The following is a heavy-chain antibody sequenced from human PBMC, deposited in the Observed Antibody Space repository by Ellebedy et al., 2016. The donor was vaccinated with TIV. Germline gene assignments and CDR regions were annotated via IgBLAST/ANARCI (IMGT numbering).Heavy chain of an antibody. CDR1: GLSVSSNKMS. V-gene: IGHV2-70*04. J-gene: IGHJ4*02. Sequence: SGPTLVKPTQTLTLTCTLSGLSVSSNKMSVSWIRQPPGKALEWLARIDWDDDTFYNTSLKTRLTISKDTSKNQVVLTMTNMDPVDTATYYCARMRAAVYGDHGQIDYWGQGTLVTVSS. CDR2: IDWDDDT. D-gene: IGHD4-17*01. CDR3: ARMRAAVYGDHGQIDY.